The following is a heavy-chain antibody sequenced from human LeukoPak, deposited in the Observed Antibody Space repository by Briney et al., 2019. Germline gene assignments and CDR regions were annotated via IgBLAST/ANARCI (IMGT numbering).Heavy chain of an antibody. V-gene: IGHV3-21*01. D-gene: IGHD1-20*01. CDR2: ISSSSSYI. J-gene: IGHJ4*02. CDR1: GITFSSYS. Sequence: GGSLRLSCAASGITFSSYSMNWVRQAPGKGLEWVSSISSSSSYIYYADSVKGRFTISRDNAKNSLYLQMNSLRAEDTAVYYCAREVTDNYLDGDFFDYWGQGTLVTVSS. CDR3: AREVTDNYLDGDFFDY.